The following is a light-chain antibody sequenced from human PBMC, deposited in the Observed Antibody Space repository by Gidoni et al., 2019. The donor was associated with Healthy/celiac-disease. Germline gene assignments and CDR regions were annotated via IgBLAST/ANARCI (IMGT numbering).Light chain of an antibody. V-gene: IGKV4-1*01. J-gene: IGKJ4*01. Sequence: IVMTQQSPDSLDVSLGEMATLNCKSSPSILYRANNKNYLAWYQQKPGQPPKMLIYWASIRESGVPDRFSGSGSGTDFTLTISSLQAEDVAVYYCQQYYSTPFTFGGGTKVEIK. CDR1: PSILYRANNKNY. CDR2: WAS. CDR3: QQYYSTPFT.